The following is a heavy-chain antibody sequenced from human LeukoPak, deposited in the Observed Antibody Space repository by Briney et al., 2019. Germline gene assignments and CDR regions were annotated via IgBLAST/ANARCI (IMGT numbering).Heavy chain of an antibody. Sequence: GGSLRLSCAASGFTFSSYGMHWVRQAPGKGLEWVAYIQYDGSNEQYADSVKGRFSISRDSSKNILYMQLNSLRAEDTAVYYCAKDRCSNGIGCYYYYMDVWGKGTTVTISS. CDR2: IQYDGSNE. D-gene: IGHD2-8*01. J-gene: IGHJ6*03. V-gene: IGHV3-30*02. CDR3: AKDRCSNGIGCYYYYMDV. CDR1: GFTFSSYG.